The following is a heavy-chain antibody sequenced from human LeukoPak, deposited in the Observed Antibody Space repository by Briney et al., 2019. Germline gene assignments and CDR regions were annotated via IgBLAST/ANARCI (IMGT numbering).Heavy chain of an antibody. D-gene: IGHD3-9*01. J-gene: IGHJ6*03. CDR1: GGSFSGYY. CDR3: ARRQYSTGYYYYYYYYMDV. V-gene: IGHV4-34*01. Sequence: PSETLSLTCAVYGGSFSGYYWSWIRQPPGKGLEWIGEINHSGSTNYNPSLKSRVTISVDTSKNQFSLKLSSVTAADTAVYYCARRQYSTGYYYYYYYYMDVWGKGTTVTISS. CDR2: INHSGST.